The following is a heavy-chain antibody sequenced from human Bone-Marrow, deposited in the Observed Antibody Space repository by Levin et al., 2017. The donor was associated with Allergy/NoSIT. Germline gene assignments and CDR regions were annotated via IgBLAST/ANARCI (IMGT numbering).Heavy chain of an antibody. D-gene: IGHD3-10*01. CDR3: ARDSRGFYYMDV. CDR2: IICVLDIA. J-gene: IGHJ6*03. CDR1: GDSSGDSFDSYT. V-gene: IGHV1-69*04. Sequence: GASVKVSCVASGDSSGDSFDSYTIAWVRQAPGQGLEWMGRIICVLDIANFAQKFQGRVRITADKSTSTVYMELQDLRSDDTAVYYCARDSRGFYYMDVWGEGTTVTVS.